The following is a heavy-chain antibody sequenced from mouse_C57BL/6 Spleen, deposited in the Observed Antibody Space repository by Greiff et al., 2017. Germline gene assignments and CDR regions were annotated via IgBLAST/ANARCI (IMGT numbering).Heavy chain of an antibody. J-gene: IGHJ4*01. CDR3: ARSGRDYYAMDY. Sequence: EVQLQQSGPELVKPGASVKISCKASGYTFTDYYMNWVKQSHGKSLEWIGDINPNNGGTSYNQKFKGKATLTVDKSSSTAYMELRSLTSDDSAVYYGARSGRDYYAMDYGGQGTSVTVSS. D-gene: IGHD4-1*01. V-gene: IGHV1-26*01. CDR1: GYTFTDYY. CDR2: INPNNGGT.